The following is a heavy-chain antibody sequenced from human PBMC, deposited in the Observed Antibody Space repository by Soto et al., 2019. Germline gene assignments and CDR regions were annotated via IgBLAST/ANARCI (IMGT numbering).Heavy chain of an antibody. D-gene: IGHD2-21*01. J-gene: IGHJ3*01. V-gene: IGHV3-66*01. CDR1: GFTVSSNY. Sequence: VQLVESGGGLVQPGGSLRLSCAASGFTVSSNYMNWVRQAPGKGLEWLSVLYSGAGTYYADSVKDRFTISRDNSKNTLYLQLNSLSAEDTAIYYCARECGGDCSNAFDLWGQGTMVTVSP. CDR3: ARECGGDCSNAFDL. CDR2: LYSGAGT.